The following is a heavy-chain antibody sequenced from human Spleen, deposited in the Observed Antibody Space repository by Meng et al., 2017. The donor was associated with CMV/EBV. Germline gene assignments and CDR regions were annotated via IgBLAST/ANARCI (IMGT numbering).Heavy chain of an antibody. CDR1: GFTFSSYA. CDR3: ARALVVVAAFFDY. V-gene: IGHV3-30-3*01. D-gene: IGHD2-15*01. J-gene: IGHJ4*02. Sequence: GGSLRLSCAASGFTFSSYAMHWVRQAPGKGLEWVAAISYDGSEKYYADSVKGRFTISRDNSKNTLYFQMNSLRAENTALYYCARALVVVAAFFDYWGQGTLVTVSS. CDR2: ISYDGSEK.